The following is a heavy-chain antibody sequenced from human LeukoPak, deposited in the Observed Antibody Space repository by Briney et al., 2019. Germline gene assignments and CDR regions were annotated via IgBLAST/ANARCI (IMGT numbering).Heavy chain of an antibody. CDR1: GASISTSSYY. V-gene: IGHV4-39*07. CDR3: ARVYAYYYSSGNYYPKWFDP. D-gene: IGHD3-10*01. J-gene: IGHJ5*02. Sequence: SETLSLTCTVSGASISTSSYYWGWIRQPPGKGLEWIGNIYYSGNTYSSPSLKSRVTISVDTSKNQFSLKVSSVTAADTAVYYCARVYAYYYSSGNYYPKWFDPWGQGTLVTVSS. CDR2: IYYSGNT.